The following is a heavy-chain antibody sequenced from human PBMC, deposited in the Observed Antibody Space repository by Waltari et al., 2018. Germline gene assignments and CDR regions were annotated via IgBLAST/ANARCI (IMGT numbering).Heavy chain of an antibody. CDR1: GGSISRYY. Sequence: QVQLQESGPGLVKPSETLSLTCTVSGGSISRYYWSWVRQPQGKGLEWIGYIYYSGSTNYNPSLKSRVTISVDTSKNQFSLKLSSVTAADTAVYYCARGRVKIDGSGSSYYGMDVWGQGTTVTVSS. J-gene: IGHJ6*02. CDR2: IYYSGST. CDR3: ARGRVKIDGSGSSYYGMDV. D-gene: IGHD3-10*01. V-gene: IGHV4-59*01.